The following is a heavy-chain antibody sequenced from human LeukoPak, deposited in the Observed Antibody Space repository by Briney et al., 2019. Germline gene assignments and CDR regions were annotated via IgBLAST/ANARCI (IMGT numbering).Heavy chain of an antibody. CDR3: ARVYCSGGSCYSLDY. V-gene: IGHV1-18*01. J-gene: IGHJ4*02. D-gene: IGHD2-15*01. CDR1: GYTFTSYG. Sequence: ASVKVSCKASGYTFTSYGFTWVRQAPGQGLEWMGWISAYNGNTGYAQKFQGRVTMTTDTSTSTAYMELRSLRSDDTAVYYCARVYCSGGSCYSLDYWGQGTLVTVSS. CDR2: ISAYNGNT.